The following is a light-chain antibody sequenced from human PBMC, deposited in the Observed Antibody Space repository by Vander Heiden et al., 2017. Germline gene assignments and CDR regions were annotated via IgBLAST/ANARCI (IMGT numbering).Light chain of an antibody. Sequence: VLTQSPGTLSLSPGERATLSCRASQSVSSSYLAWYQQKPGQAPRLLTYGASSRATGIPDRFSGSGSGTDFTLTISRLEPEYFAVYYCQQYTTFGQGTKVEIK. CDR3: QQYTT. CDR1: QSVSSSY. V-gene: IGKV3-20*01. J-gene: IGKJ1*01. CDR2: GAS.